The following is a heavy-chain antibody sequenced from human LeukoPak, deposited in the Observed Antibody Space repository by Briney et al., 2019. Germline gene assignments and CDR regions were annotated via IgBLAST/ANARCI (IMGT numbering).Heavy chain of an antibody. CDR3: GGTYGSGSPYRTGQFYSYGMAV. V-gene: IGHV1-46*01. CDR2: INPTGGSI. Sequence: ASVKVSCKASGYSRTTTYMHWVRQAPGQGLEWMGMINPTGGSISYSEKFQGRVTMTKDTSTSTVYMELNSLRYEDTAIYCCGGTYGSGSPYRTGQFYSYGMAVWGQGTTVTVSS. D-gene: IGHD3-10*01. J-gene: IGHJ6*02. CDR1: GYSRTTTY.